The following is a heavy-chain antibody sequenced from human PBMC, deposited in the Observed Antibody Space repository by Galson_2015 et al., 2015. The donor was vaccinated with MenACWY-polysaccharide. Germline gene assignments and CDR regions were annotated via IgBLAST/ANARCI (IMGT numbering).Heavy chain of an antibody. J-gene: IGHJ5*02. CDR3: AKANSGGICTSGWACWFDP. CDR1: EFTFTSDD. D-gene: IGHD2-15*01. CDR2: ISGGGT. V-gene: IGHV3-23*01. Sequence: SLRLSCAASEFTFTSDDMNWFRQAPGKGLEWVSAISGGGTYYADSVKGQFTITRDNSKSTLYLQMNSLRAEDTAIYYCAKANSGGICTSGWACWFDPWGQGSLVIVSS.